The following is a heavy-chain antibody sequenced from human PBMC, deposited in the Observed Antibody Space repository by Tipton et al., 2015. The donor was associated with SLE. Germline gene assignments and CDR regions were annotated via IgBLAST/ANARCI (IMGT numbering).Heavy chain of an antibody. CDR2: FYSTGGS. J-gene: IGHJ4*02. Sequence: TLSLTCTVSGGSISTYYWSWIRQPAGKGLEWIGRFYSTGGSNYNPSLKSRVTMSVDMSKNQFSLKLTSVTAADTAVYYCARGVYDSSGNYYVDYWGQGALVTVSS. CDR1: GGSISTYY. V-gene: IGHV4-4*07. CDR3: ARGVYDSSGNYYVDY. D-gene: IGHD3-22*01.